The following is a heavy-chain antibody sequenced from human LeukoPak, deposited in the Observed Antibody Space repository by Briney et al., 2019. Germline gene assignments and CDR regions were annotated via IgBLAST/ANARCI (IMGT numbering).Heavy chain of an antibody. J-gene: IGHJ4*02. CDR1: GGSINSGGYS. Sequence: SETLSLTCAVSGGSINSGGYSWSWIRQPPGKGLEWIGYIYYSGSSYYNPSLKSRVTISVDTSKNQFSLNLSSVTAADTAVYYCARRDDYGDYLRYWGQGTLVTVSS. CDR3: ARRDDYGDYLRY. V-gene: IGHV4-30-4*07. D-gene: IGHD4-17*01. CDR2: IYYSGSS.